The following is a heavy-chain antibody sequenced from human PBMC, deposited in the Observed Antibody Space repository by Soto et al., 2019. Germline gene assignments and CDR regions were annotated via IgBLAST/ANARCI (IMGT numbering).Heavy chain of an antibody. V-gene: IGHV4-61*01. Sequence: QVQLQESGPGLVKPSETLSLTCTVSGGSVSSGSYYWSWIRQPPGKGLEWNGYIYYSGSTNYNPSLRSRVTISVDTSKDQFSLRLCSVPAADTAVYYCARVGSYWGGDCSLGGFDYWGQGTLVTVSS. D-gene: IGHD2-21*02. J-gene: IGHJ4*02. CDR2: IYYSGST. CDR1: GGSVSSGSYY. CDR3: ARVGSYWGGDCSLGGFDY.